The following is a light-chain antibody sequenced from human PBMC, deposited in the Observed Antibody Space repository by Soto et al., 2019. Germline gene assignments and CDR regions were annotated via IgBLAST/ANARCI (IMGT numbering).Light chain of an antibody. CDR1: QSVSSSH. CDR2: GAS. Sequence: VLTQSPASLSLSPGERAALSCRASQSVSSSHLVWYQQKPGQAPRLLIYGASTRATGIPDRFSGSGSGTDFTLTISRLEPEDFARYYCHQYGTSYTFGQGTKLEI. CDR3: HQYGTSYT. J-gene: IGKJ2*01. V-gene: IGKV3-20*01.